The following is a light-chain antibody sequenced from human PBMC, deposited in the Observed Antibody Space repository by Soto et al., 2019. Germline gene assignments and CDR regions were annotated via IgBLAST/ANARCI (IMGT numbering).Light chain of an antibody. CDR3: QQADSVPLT. V-gene: IGKV1D-12*01. CDR1: QDIRTS. Sequence: DIQMTQSPSSVSASVGDRVTITCRASQDIRTSLAWYQHKAGEAPKLLIYVASSLQSGVPSRFSGSGSGTDFTLSISSLQPDDFATYYCQQADSVPLTFGGGTKVEIK. CDR2: VAS. J-gene: IGKJ4*01.